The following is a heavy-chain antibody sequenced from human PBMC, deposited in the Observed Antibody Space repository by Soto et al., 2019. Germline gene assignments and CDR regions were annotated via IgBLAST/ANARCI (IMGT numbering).Heavy chain of an antibody. Sequence: PSETLSLTCAVSGGSISSGGYSWSWIRQPPGKGLDWIGYIYHSGSTYYNPSLKSRVTISVDRPKNQFSLKLSSVTAADTAVYYCARGPGPWGQGTLVTVSS. CDR3: ARGPGP. CDR1: GGSISSGGYS. V-gene: IGHV4-30-2*01. CDR2: IYHSGST. J-gene: IGHJ5*02.